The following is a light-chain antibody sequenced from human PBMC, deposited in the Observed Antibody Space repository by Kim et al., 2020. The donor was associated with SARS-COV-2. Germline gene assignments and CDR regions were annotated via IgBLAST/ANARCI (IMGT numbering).Light chain of an antibody. CDR3: MQVIQTPWT. CDR1: QSLLHSNGDNN. J-gene: IGKJ1*01. V-gene: IGKV2-28*01. Sequence: DIVMTQSPLSLPVTPGEAASISYRSSQSLLHSNGDNNLDWYLQKPGQSPRLLNHLGSNRASGVPDRFSGSGSGTDCTLKISRVEDEDVGVYYCMQVIQTPWTFGKGTKVDIK. CDR2: LGS.